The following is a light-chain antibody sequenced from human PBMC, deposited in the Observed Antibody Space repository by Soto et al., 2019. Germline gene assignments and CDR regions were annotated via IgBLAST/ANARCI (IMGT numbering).Light chain of an antibody. CDR3: CAYSNSGTHV. Sequence: QSALTQPASVSGSPGHSITFSCTGTSSDVGSYDYVSWHQQHPGKAPKLIIYDVNNRPSGVPSRFSGSKSGNTASLTISGLQTEDEADYYCCAYSNSGTHVFGAGTKVTV. CDR1: SSDVGSYDY. CDR2: DVN. V-gene: IGLV2-14*03. J-gene: IGLJ1*01.